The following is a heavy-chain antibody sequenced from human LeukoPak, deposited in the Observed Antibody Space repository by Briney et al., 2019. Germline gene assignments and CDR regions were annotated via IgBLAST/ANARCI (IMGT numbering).Heavy chain of an antibody. CDR2: IIPIFGIA. D-gene: IGHD5-12*01. V-gene: IGHV1-69*04. CDR1: GGTFSSYA. Sequence: SVKVSCKASGGTFSSYAISWVRQAPGQVLEWMGRIIPIFGIANYAQKFRGRVTITADKSTSTAYMELSSLRSEDTAVYYCASAGGYDIQPNNWFDPWGQGTLVTVSS. J-gene: IGHJ5*02. CDR3: ASAGGYDIQPNNWFDP.